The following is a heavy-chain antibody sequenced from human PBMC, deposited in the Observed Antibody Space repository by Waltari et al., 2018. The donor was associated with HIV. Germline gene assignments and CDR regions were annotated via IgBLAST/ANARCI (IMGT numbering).Heavy chain of an antibody. D-gene: IGHD2-15*01. CDR3: VRDDPGYVAIDY. Sequence: SGGGEVQEGGSLVLSCSGSGFNFRRFSLNWVRQTPRRGLEWVASLRRDTYEANYLASVRGRFIISRDNAKSSAYLEMTSLRVEDTATYYCVRDDPGYVAIDYWGQGSQVVVS. CDR2: LRRDTYEA. CDR1: GFNFRRFS. V-gene: IGHV3-7*03. J-gene: IGHJ4*02.